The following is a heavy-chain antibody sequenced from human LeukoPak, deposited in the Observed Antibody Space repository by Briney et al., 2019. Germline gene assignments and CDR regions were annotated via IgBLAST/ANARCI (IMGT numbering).Heavy chain of an antibody. CDR1: GFTFSSYA. V-gene: IGHV3-23*01. CDR2: ISGSGRST. CDR3: VRAGSTWYSFDF. J-gene: IGHJ4*02. D-gene: IGHD6-13*01. Sequence: GRSLRLSCAASGFTFSSYAMNWVRQAPGKGLEWVSAISGSGRSTYYADSVKGRFTISRENAKNSLYLQMDSLRAGDTAVYYCVRAGSTWYSFDFWGQGTLVTVSS.